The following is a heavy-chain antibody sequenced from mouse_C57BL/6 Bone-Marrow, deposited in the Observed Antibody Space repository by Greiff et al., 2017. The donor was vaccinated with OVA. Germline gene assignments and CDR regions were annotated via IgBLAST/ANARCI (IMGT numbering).Heavy chain of an antibody. Sequence: VQLQQPGAELVRPGTSVKLSCKASGYTFTSYWMHWVKQRPGQGLEWIGVIDPSDSYTNYNQKFKGKATLTVDTSSSTAYMQLSSLTSEDSAVYYCARHPDGYYLYYYAMDYWGQGTSVTVSS. J-gene: IGHJ4*01. CDR1: GYTFTSYW. V-gene: IGHV1-59*01. CDR3: ARHPDGYYLYYYAMDY. CDR2: IDPSDSYT. D-gene: IGHD2-3*01.